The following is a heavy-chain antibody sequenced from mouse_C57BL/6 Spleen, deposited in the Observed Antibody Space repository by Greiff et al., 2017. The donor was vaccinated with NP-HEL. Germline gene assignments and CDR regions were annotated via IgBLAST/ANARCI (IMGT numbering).Heavy chain of an antibody. Sequence: QVQLKESGAELVKPGASVKLSCKASGYTFTEYTIHWVKQRSGQGLEWIGWFYPGSGSIKYNEKFKDKATLTADKSSSTVYMGLSRLTSEDSAVYFCARHEDLGSSPYAMDYWGQGTSVTVSS. D-gene: IGHD1-1*01. CDR3: ARHEDLGSSPYAMDY. CDR1: GYTFTEYT. CDR2: FYPGSGSI. V-gene: IGHV1-62-2*01. J-gene: IGHJ4*01.